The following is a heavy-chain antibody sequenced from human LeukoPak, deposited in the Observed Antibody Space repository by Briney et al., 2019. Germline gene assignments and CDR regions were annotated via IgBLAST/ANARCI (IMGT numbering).Heavy chain of an antibody. CDR3: ARGPYGDDSNGYYGMDV. J-gene: IGHJ6*02. CDR2: IYSGGGT. V-gene: IGHV3-53*01. CDR1: GFTVSSNY. Sequence: PGGSLRLSCAASGFTVSSNYMIWVRQAPGKGLEWVSVIYSGGGTYYADSVKGRFTISRDNSKNTLYLQMNSLRAEDTAVYYCARGPYGDDSNGYYGMDVWGQGTTVTVSS. D-gene: IGHD4-17*01.